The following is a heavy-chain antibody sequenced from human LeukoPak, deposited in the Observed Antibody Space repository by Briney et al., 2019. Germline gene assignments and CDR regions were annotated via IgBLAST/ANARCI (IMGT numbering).Heavy chain of an antibody. J-gene: IGHJ4*02. CDR3: ARGRFHYYDSSGYYFDW. CDR2: IHHSGSI. D-gene: IGHD3-22*01. V-gene: IGHV4-59*01. CDR1: GGSISSYY. Sequence: SETLPLTCTVSGGSISSYYWSWIRQPPGKGLEWIGYIHHSGSINYNPSLKSRVTISVDKSKNQFSLKLSSVTAADTAMYYCARGRFHYYDSSGYYFDWWGQGTLVTVSS.